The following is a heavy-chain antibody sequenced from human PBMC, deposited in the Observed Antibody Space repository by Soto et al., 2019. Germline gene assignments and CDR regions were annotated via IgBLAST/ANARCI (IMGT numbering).Heavy chain of an antibody. CDR3: ARRDDSPTAEYFQH. CDR2: IYPGDSDT. Sequence: LKISCKGSGYSFTTYWIGWVRQMPGKGLEWMGIIYPGDSDTRYSPSFQGQVTISADKSTSTAYLQWSSLKASDTAMYYCARRDDSPTAEYFQHWGQGTLVTVSS. V-gene: IGHV5-51*01. CDR1: GYSFTTYW. J-gene: IGHJ1*01. D-gene: IGHD2-21*01.